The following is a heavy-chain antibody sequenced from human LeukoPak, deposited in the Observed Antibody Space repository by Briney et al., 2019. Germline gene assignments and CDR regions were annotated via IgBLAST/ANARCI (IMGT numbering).Heavy chain of an antibody. CDR3: ATQYCSSTSCHNWFDP. V-gene: IGHV1-24*01. D-gene: IGHD2-2*01. J-gene: IGHJ5*02. CDR2: FDPEDGET. Sequence: ASVKVSCKVSGYTLTELSMQWVRQAPGRGLEWMGGFDPEDGETIYAQKFQGRVTMTEDTSTDTAYMELSSLRSEDTAVYYCATQYCSSTSCHNWFDPWGQGTLVTVSS. CDR1: GYTLTELS.